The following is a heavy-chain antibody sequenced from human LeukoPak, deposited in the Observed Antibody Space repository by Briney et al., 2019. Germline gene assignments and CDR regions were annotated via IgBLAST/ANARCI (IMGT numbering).Heavy chain of an antibody. J-gene: IGHJ5*02. Sequence: SETLSLTCTVSGGSISSYYWSWIRQPPGKGLEWIGYIYYSGNTNYNSSLESRVTISVDTSKNQFSLRLNSVTAADTAVYYCVRGRACFDPWGQGTLVTVSS. V-gene: IGHV4-59*01. CDR3: VRGRACFDP. CDR2: IYYSGNT. D-gene: IGHD3-10*01. CDR1: GGSISSYY.